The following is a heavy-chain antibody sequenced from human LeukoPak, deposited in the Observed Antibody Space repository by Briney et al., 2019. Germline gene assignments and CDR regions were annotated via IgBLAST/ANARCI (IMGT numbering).Heavy chain of an antibody. V-gene: IGHV3-11*01. J-gene: IGHJ6*02. CDR1: GFTFSDHY. CDR2: ISSSASTI. D-gene: IGHD2-8*01. CDR3: ARPIVRLRFDYYGMDV. Sequence: GGSLRLSCAASGFTFSDHYMSWIRQAPGKGLEWVSYISSSASTIYYADSVKGRFTISRDNAKNSLYLQTNSLRAEDTAVYYCARPIVRLRFDYYGMDVWSQGTTVTVSS.